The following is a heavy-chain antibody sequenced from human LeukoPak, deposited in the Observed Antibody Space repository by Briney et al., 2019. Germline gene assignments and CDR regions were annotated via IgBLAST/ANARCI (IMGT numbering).Heavy chain of an antibody. J-gene: IGHJ6*02. D-gene: IGHD1-20*01. CDR2: ISSSGRLM. Sequence: GGSLRISCAASGFTFSDYYINWIRQAPGKGLEWVSHISSSGRLMQYADSVKGRFTITRDNAQNFMSLQMNSLKPEDTAVYYCARDTNNGLDVWGRGTTVTVSS. CDR1: GFTFSDYY. CDR3: ARDTNNGLDV. V-gene: IGHV3-11*01.